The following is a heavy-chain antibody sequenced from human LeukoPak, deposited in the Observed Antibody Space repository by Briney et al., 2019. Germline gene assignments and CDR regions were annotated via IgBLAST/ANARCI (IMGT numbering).Heavy chain of an antibody. V-gene: IGHV4-30-4*08. CDR1: GGSISSGDYY. CDR3: ARVGEWTTADY. J-gene: IGHJ4*02. CDR2: IYYSGST. Sequence: KASQTLSLTCTVSGGSISSGDYYWSWIRQPPGKGLEWIGYIYYSGSTYYNPSLKSRVTISVDTSKNQFSLKLSSVTAADTAVYYCARVGEWTTADYWGQGTLVTVSS. D-gene: IGHD4-17*01.